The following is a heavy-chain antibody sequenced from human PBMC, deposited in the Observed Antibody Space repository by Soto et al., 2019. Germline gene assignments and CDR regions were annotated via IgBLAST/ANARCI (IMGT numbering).Heavy chain of an antibody. D-gene: IGHD6-19*01. J-gene: IGHJ6*02. Sequence: ASVKVSCRASGYTFTSYGISWVRQAPGQGLEWMGWISAYNGNTNYAQKLQGRVTMTTDTSTSTAYMELRSLRSDDTAVYYCARGHNHGYRSGWYFDPYYYYGMDVWGQ. CDR1: GYTFTSYG. CDR2: ISAYNGNT. CDR3: ARGHNHGYRSGWYFDPYYYYGMDV. V-gene: IGHV1-18*04.